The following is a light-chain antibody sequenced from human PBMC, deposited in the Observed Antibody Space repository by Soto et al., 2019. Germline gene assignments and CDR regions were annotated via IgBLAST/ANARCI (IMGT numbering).Light chain of an antibody. CDR1: QSLGGW. CDR2: DVS. V-gene: IGKV1-5*01. J-gene: IGKJ1*01. CDR3: QQYSTYPWT. Sequence: DIQMTQSPSTLSASVGDRVTITCRASQSLGGWLAWYQQKPGKAPKFLIYDVSNLESGVPLRFGGSGSGTEFTLTISSLQHDDFATYSCQQYSTYPWTLGQGTKVDIK.